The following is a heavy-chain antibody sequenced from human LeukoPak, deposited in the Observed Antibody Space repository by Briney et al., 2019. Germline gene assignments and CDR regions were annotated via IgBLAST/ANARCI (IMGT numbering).Heavy chain of an antibody. CDR3: ARDSVRYGSGSYYAY. CDR2: IIPILGIA. Sequence: LVKVSCKASGGTFSSYAISWVRQAPGQGLEWMGRIIPILGIANYAQKFQGRVTITADKSTSTAYMELSSLRSEDTAVYYCARDSVRYGSGSYYAYWGQGTLVTVSS. J-gene: IGHJ4*02. D-gene: IGHD3-10*01. CDR1: GGTFSSYA. V-gene: IGHV1-69*04.